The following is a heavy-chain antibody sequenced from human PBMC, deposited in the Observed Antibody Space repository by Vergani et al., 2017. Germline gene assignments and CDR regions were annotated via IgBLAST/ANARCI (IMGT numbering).Heavy chain of an antibody. D-gene: IGHD4-17*01. V-gene: IGHV4-34*01. CDR3: ARGPPSTTVTTYFDY. Sequence: QVQLQQWGAGLLKPSETLSLTCAVYGGSFSGYYWSWTRQPPGKGLEWIGEINHSGSTNYNPSLKSRVTISVDTSKNQFSLKLSSVTAADTAVYYCARGPPSTTVTTYFDYWGQGTLVTVSS. J-gene: IGHJ4*02. CDR2: INHSGST. CDR1: GGSFSGYY.